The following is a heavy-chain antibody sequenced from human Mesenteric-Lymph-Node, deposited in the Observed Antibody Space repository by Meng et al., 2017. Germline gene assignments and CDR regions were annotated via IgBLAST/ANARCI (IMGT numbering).Heavy chain of an antibody. D-gene: IGHD6-19*01. J-gene: IGHJ6*02. Sequence: ASVTVSCKASGYTFTSYSISWVRQAPGQGLEWMGWMNPNRGNTGYAQKFQGRVTITRNTSISTAYMELSSLRSEDTAVYYCARDRPSYSSGWYYSYYYYGMDVWGQGTTVTVSS. CDR1: GYTFTSYS. V-gene: IGHV1-8*03. CDR3: ARDRPSYSSGWYYSYYYYGMDV. CDR2: MNPNRGNT.